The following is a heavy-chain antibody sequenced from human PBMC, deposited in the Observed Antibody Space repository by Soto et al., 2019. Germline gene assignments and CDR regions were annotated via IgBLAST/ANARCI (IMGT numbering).Heavy chain of an antibody. V-gene: IGHV4-31*03. D-gene: IGHD6-13*01. CDR1: GGSISSGGYY. J-gene: IGHJ6*02. CDR2: IYYSGST. Sequence: LSLTCTVSGGSISSGGYYWSWIRQHPGKGLEWIGYIYYSGSTYYNPSLKSRVTISVDTSKNQFSLKLSSVTAADTAVYYCARLAAAGPYYYYYGMDVWGQGTTVTVSS. CDR3: ARLAAAGPYYYYYGMDV.